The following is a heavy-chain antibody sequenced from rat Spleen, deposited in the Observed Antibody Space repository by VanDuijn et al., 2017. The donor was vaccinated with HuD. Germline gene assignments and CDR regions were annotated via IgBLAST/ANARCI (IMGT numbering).Heavy chain of an antibody. V-gene: IGHV5-31*01. Sequence: EVRLVESGGGLVRPGRSLKLSCVASGFTFDNYWMTWIRQAPGRGLEWVASITNTGGSTYYPDSVTGRFTISRDIAKTTLYLHMTSLRSEDTATYYCARETGYNSYFDYWGQGVMVTVSS. CDR3: ARETGYNSYFDY. D-gene: IGHD1-4*01. CDR1: GFTFDNYW. J-gene: IGHJ2*01. CDR2: ITNTGGST.